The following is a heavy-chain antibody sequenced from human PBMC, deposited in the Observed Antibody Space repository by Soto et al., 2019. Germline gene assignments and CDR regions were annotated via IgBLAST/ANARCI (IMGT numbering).Heavy chain of an antibody. Sequence: ASVKVSCKVSGYTLTELSLHWARHAPGKGLEWMGGFDPEDGETIYAQKFQGRVTMTEDTSTDTAYMELSSLRSEDTAVYYCATAERYCSGGSCYSTSAEYFQHWGQGTLGTVSS. V-gene: IGHV1-24*01. CDR1: GYTLTELS. D-gene: IGHD2-15*01. CDR2: FDPEDGET. J-gene: IGHJ1*01. CDR3: ATAERYCSGGSCYSTSAEYFQH.